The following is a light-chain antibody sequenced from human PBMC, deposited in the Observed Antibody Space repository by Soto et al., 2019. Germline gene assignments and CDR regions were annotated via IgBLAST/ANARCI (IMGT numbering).Light chain of an antibody. CDR1: QTIGTF. CDR2: DTS. V-gene: IGKV1-39*01. Sequence: DIQMTQSPSSLSASVGDRVTIACRASQTIGTFLNWYQQEPGKAPKVLIYDTSSLPYGVPSRFSGSGSGTDFTLTISSLQPEDFATYFCQQSDTTPYTFGQGTILEI. CDR3: QQSDTTPYT. J-gene: IGKJ2*01.